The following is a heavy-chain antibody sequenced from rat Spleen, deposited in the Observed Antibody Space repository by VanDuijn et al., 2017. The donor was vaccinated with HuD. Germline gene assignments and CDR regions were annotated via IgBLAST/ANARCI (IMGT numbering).Heavy chain of an antibody. V-gene: IGHV5-25*01. D-gene: IGHD1-12*02. J-gene: IGHJ1*01. Sequence: EVQLVESGGGLVQPGRSMKLSCAASGFTFSDYGMAWVLQAPTKGLEWVASISYDGGSTYYRDSVKGPFTISRDNAKSTLYLQMDSLRSEDTATYYFARQSDYDGSYYYAPYWYFDFWGPGTMVTVSS. CDR3: ARQSDYDGSYYYAPYWYFDF. CDR1: GFTFSDYG. CDR2: ISYDGGST.